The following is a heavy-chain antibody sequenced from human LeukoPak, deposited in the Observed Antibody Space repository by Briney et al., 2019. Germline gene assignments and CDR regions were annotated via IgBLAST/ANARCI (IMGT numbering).Heavy chain of an antibody. Sequence: GESLKISCKGSGYSFTSYWISWVRQMPGKGLEWMGRIDPSDSYTNYSPSFQGHVTISADKSISTAYLQWSSLKASDTAMYYCARHAVSSGYSSSWYGHFDYWGQGTLVTVSS. V-gene: IGHV5-10-1*01. J-gene: IGHJ4*02. CDR2: IDPSDSYT. CDR3: ARHAVSSGYSSSWYGHFDY. CDR1: GYSFTSYW. D-gene: IGHD6-13*01.